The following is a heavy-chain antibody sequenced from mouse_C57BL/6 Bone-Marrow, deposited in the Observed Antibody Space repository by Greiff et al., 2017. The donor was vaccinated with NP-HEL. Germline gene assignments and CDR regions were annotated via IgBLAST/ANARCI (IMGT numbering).Heavy chain of an antibody. CDR2: IWRGGST. V-gene: IGHV2-5*01. CDR1: GFSLTSYG. J-gene: IGHJ4*01. CDR3: AKTLYYSISYAMDY. D-gene: IGHD2-5*01. Sequence: VMLVESGPGLVQPSQSLSITCTVSGFSLTSYGVHWVRQSPGKGLEWLGVIWRGGSTDYNAAFMSRLSITKDNSKSQVFFKMNSLQADDTAIYYCAKTLYYSISYAMDYWGQGTSVTVSS.